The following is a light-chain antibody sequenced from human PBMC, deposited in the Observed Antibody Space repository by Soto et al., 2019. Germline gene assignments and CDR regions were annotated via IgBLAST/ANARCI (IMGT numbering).Light chain of an antibody. J-gene: IGLJ1*01. Sequence: LTQPASVSGSPGQSITISCTGTSSDVGSYNLVSWYQQHPGKAPKLLIYEVTKRPSGVSNRFSGSKSGNTASLTISGLPAEDEADYYCCSYAGHSTYVFGTGTKVTVL. CDR3: CSYAGHSTYV. CDR1: SSDVGSYNL. CDR2: EVT. V-gene: IGLV2-23*02.